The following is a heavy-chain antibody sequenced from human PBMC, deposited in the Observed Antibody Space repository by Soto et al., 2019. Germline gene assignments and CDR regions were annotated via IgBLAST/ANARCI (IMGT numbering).Heavy chain of an antibody. CDR1: GFTFSSYA. CDR2: ISGSGGST. V-gene: IGHV3-23*01. J-gene: IGHJ4*02. CDR3: AKAGLRVLECLQRFGEESGYYFDY. D-gene: IGHD3-3*01. Sequence: EVQLLESGGGLVQPGGSLRLSCAASGFTFSSYAMSWVRQAPGKGLEWVSAISGSGGSTYYADSVKGRFTISRDNSKNTLYLQMNSLRAEYTAVYYCAKAGLRVLECLQRFGEESGYYFDYWGQGTLVTVSS.